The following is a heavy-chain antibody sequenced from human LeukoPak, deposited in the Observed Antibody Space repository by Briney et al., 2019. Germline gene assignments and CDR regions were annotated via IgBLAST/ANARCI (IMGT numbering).Heavy chain of an antibody. V-gene: IGHV5-10-1*01. Sequence: GESLKISCKGSGYSFTSYWISWVRQIPGKGLEWMGRIDPSDSYTNYSPSFQGHVTISADKSISTAYLQWSSLRASDTAMYYCARHATGSASILDSWGQGALVTVSS. CDR3: ARHATGSASILDS. J-gene: IGHJ4*02. D-gene: IGHD3-10*01. CDR2: IDPSDSYT. CDR1: GYSFTSYW.